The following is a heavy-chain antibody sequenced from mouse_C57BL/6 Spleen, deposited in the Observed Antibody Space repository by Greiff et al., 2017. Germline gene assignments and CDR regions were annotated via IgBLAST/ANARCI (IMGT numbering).Heavy chain of an antibody. CDR2: IYPGSGST. CDR1: GYTFTSYW. D-gene: IGHD1-1*01. Sequence: VQLQQPGAELVKPGASVKMSCKASGYTFTSYWITWVKQRPGQGLEWIGDIYPGSGSTNYNEKFKSKATRTVDTSSSTAYMQLRSLTSEDSAVYYCAREGDSSSSYYFDYWGQGTTLTVSS. J-gene: IGHJ2*01. CDR3: AREGDSSSSYYFDY. V-gene: IGHV1-55*01.